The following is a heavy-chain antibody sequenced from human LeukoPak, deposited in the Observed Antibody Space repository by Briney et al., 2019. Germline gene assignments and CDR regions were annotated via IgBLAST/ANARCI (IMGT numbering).Heavy chain of an antibody. J-gene: IGHJ6*02. Sequence: GGSLRLSCAASGFTFSSYGMHWVRQAPGKGLEWVAVISYDGSNKYYADSVKGRFTISRDNSKNTLYLQMNSLRAEDTAVYYCARVLRRYCSGGSCYGMDVWGQGTTVTVSS. CDR1: GFTFSSYG. V-gene: IGHV3-30*03. CDR2: ISYDGSNK. D-gene: IGHD2-15*01. CDR3: ARVLRRYCSGGSCYGMDV.